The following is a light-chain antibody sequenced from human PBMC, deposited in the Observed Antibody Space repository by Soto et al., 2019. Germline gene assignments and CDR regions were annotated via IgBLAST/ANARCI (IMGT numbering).Light chain of an antibody. CDR3: QSFDSSLSVV. CDR1: SSNIGAGYH. V-gene: IGLV1-40*01. CDR2: GNN. J-gene: IGLJ3*02. Sequence: QSVLTQPPSVSGAPGKRVTISCTGSSSNIGAGYHVHWYQQLPGTAPKLLIYGNNNRPSGVPGRFSGSKSGTSASLAITGLQAEDEADYYCQSFDSSLSVVFGGGTKLTVL.